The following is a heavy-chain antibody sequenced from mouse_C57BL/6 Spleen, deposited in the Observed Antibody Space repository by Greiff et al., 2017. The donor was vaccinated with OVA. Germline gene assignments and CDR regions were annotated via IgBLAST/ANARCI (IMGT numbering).Heavy chain of an antibody. V-gene: IGHV14-4*01. CDR3: TRGYAMDY. CDR2: IDPDNGDT. J-gene: IGHJ4*01. Sequence: EVKLKEPGAELVRPGASVKLSCTASGFNFKDDYMHWVKQRPEQGLEWIGWIDPDNGDTKYASKFQGKATIAADTSSNTAYLQLSSLTSEDAAVYYSTRGYAMDYWGQGTSVTVSS. CDR1: GFNFKDDY.